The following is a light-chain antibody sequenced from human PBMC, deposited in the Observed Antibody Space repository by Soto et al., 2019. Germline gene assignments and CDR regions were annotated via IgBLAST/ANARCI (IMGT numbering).Light chain of an antibody. J-gene: IGKJ1*01. CDR2: DAS. CDR1: QSASSNY. V-gene: IGKV3D-20*01. Sequence: EIVLTQSPATLSLSPVERAALSCVASQSASSNYLAWYQQKPGLAPRLLIYDASRRATGIPDRFSGSGSGTDFILSISRLEPEDFAVYYCQQYGSSPWTFGQGTKVDIK. CDR3: QQYGSSPWT.